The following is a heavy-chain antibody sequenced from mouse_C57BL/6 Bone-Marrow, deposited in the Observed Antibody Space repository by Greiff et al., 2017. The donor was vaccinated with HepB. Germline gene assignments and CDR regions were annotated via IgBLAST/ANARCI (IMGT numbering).Heavy chain of an antibody. V-gene: IGHV1-81*01. CDR1: GYTFTSYG. D-gene: IGHD1-1*01. CDR2: IYPRSGNT. Sequence: VQLVESGAELARPGASVKLSCKASGYTFTSYGISWVKQRTGQGLEWIGEIYPRSGNTYYNEKFKGKATLTADKSSSTAYMELRSLTSEDAAVYFWARDPFLKGDYYGSSDVYWYFDVWGTGTTVTVAS. CDR3: ARDPFLKGDYYGSSDVYWYFDV. J-gene: IGHJ1*03.